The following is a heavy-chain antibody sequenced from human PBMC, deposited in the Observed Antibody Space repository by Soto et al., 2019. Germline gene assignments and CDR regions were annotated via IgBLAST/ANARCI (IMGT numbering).Heavy chain of an antibody. J-gene: IGHJ4*02. Sequence: RLSCAASVFSFSYSKMNCVLQAPGKGLEWVSFITASSSDVRYADSVXXRFTVSRXXAQNSLYLQIXILTAXDPAVYYCARDWWLTATYSWVQGTLVTVSS. CDR1: VFSFSYSK. V-gene: IGHV3-48*01. D-gene: IGHD4-17*01. CDR2: ITASSSDV. CDR3: ARDWWLTATYS.